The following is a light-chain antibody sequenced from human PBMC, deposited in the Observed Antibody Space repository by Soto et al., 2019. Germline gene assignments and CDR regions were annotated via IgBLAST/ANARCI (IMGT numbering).Light chain of an antibody. CDR2: SNN. CDR3: AVWDDSLNGYV. Sequence: QSVLTQPPSESGTPRQRVTISCSGSSSNIGSNTVNWYQQLPGTAPKLLIYSNNQRPSGVPDRFSGSKSGTSASLAISGLQSEDEADYYCAVWDDSLNGYVFGTGTKVTVL. J-gene: IGLJ1*01. CDR1: SSNIGSNT. V-gene: IGLV1-44*01.